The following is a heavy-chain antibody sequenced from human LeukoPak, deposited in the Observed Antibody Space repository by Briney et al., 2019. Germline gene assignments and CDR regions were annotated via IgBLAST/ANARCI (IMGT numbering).Heavy chain of an antibody. CDR3: ARGDYGDYDSAFDI. CDR1: GGSISSGGYY. CDR2: IYYSGST. Sequence: SETLSLTCTVSGGSISSGGYYWSWIRQHPGKGLEWIGYIYYSGSTYYNPSLKSRVTISVDTSKNQFSLTLSSVTAADTAVYYCARGDYGDYDSAFDIWGQGTMVTVSS. V-gene: IGHV4-31*03. J-gene: IGHJ3*02. D-gene: IGHD4-17*01.